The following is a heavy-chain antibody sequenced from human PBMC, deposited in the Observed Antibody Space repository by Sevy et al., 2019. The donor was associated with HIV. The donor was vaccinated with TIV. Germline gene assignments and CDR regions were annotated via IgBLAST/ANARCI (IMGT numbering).Heavy chain of an antibody. Sequence: SETLSLTCTVSGGSISSGGYYWSWVRQHPGKGLEWIGYIYYSGSTYYNPSLKSRVTISLDTSKNQFSLKLSSVTAADTAVYYCARDRENYFDYWGQGTLVTVSS. CDR2: IYYSGST. V-gene: IGHV4-31*03. CDR1: GGSISSGGYY. CDR3: ARDRENYFDY. J-gene: IGHJ4*02.